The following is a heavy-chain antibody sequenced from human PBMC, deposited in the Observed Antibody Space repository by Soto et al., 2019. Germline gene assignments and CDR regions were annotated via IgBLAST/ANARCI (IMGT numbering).Heavy chain of an antibody. CDR2: ISYDGSNR. Sequence: QVQLVESGGGVVQPGRSLRLSCAASGFTFTSYGMHWVRQAPGKGLEWVAVISYDGSNRYYGDSVKGRFTISRDNSKNTLYLQLNSLRAEDTAVYYCAMDARIAVTKGALYSWFDPWGQGTLVTVSS. J-gene: IGHJ5*02. CDR3: AMDARIAVTKGALYSWFDP. V-gene: IGHV3-30*03. CDR1: GFTFTSYG. D-gene: IGHD6-19*01.